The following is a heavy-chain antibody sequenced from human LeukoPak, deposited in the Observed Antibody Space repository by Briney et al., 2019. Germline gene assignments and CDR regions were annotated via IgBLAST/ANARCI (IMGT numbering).Heavy chain of an antibody. D-gene: IGHD2-15*01. CDR2: VNYSGST. Sequence: SETLSLTCTVSGGSFSNDNHCWSWIRQPPGKGLEWIGYVNYSGSTKYNPSLKSRVSISADTSRSQVSLKLSSVTAADMAVYYCARDRGGFTYGEYYFDYWGQGSLVTVSS. V-gene: IGHV4-61*01. J-gene: IGHJ4*02. CDR1: GGSFSNDNHC. CDR3: ARDRGGFTYGEYYFDY.